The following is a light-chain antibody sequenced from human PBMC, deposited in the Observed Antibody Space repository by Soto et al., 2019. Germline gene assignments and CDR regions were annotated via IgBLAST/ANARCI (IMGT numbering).Light chain of an antibody. Sequence: EIVLTQSPGTLSLSPGQRATLSCRAGESISRDNLAWYQQRLGQAPRLLIYGASSGATGIPDRFSGSGSGTDFTLTISRLEPEDFAIYYCQQYGGVPYTFGQGTKLEIK. CDR2: GAS. J-gene: IGKJ2*01. V-gene: IGKV3-20*01. CDR1: ESISRDN. CDR3: QQYGGVPYT.